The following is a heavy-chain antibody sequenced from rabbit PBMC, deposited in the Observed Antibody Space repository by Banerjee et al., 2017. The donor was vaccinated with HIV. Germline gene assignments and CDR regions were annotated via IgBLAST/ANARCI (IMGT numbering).Heavy chain of an antibody. CDR1: GFSFNSAYD. CDR2: IYTGSGKI. Sequence: QEQLVESGGDLVKPGASLTLTCTASGFSFNSAYDMCWVRQAPGKGLEWIGCIYTGSGKIDYASWAKGRFTISKTSSTTVTLQMTSLTAADTATYFCARGVGYAGSNYFYFNLWGPGTLVTVS. V-gene: IGHV1S45*01. J-gene: IGHJ4*01. D-gene: IGHD8-1*01. CDR3: ARGVGYAGSNYFYFNL.